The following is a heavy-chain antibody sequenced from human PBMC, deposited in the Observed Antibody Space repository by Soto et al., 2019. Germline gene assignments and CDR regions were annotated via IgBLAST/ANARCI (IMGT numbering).Heavy chain of an antibody. CDR3: ARDRNDFRDYYYYYGMDV. CDR1: DGSISRGGSY. Sequence: SETRSLPFSVSDGSISRGGSYCRWIRQPPGKGLEWIGYIYYSGSTYYNPSLKSRVTISVDTSKNQFSLKLSSVTAADTAVYYCARDRNDFRDYYYYYGMDVWGQGTTVTVSS. J-gene: IGHJ6*02. CDR2: IYYSGST. D-gene: IGHD1-1*01. V-gene: IGHV4-30-4*01.